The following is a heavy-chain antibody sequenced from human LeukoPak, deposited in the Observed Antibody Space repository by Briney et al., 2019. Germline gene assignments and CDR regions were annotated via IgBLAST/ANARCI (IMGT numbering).Heavy chain of an antibody. J-gene: IGHJ4*02. Sequence: SCKASGGTFSSYGMHWVRQAPGKGLEWVAVISYDGSNKYYADSVKGRFTISRDNSKNTLYLQMNSLRAEDTALYYCAKEVLRYFDWGSGYYFDYWGQGTLVTVSS. CDR1: GGTFSSYG. CDR3: AKEVLRYFDWGSGYYFDY. CDR2: ISYDGSNK. V-gene: IGHV3-30*18. D-gene: IGHD3-9*01.